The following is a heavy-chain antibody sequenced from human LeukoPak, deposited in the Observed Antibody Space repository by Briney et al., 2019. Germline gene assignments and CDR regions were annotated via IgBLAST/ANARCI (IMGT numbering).Heavy chain of an antibody. CDR1: GGSISSYY. CDR2: IYYSGST. J-gene: IGHJ4*02. CDR3: ARVNPLLSNYYFDY. D-gene: IGHD2-2*01. V-gene: IGHV4-59*01. Sequence: PSETLSLTCTVSGGSISSYYWSCIRQPPGKGLEWIGYIYYSGSTNYNPSLKSRVTISVDTSKNQFSLKLSSVTAADTAVYYCARVNPLLSNYYFDYWGQGTLVTVSS.